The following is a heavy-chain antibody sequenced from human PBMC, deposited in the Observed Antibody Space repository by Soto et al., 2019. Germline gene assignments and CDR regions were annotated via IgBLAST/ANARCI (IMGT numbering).Heavy chain of an antibody. CDR3: ARAVAVPADFDF. Sequence: QVQLVQSGAEEKKPGASVKVSCKASGYTFTGYAMHWVRQAPGHRLEWMGWINAGNGNTKYSQKFQGRVTITRDTSASTAYMKLSSLRSEDTAVYYCARAVAVPADFDFWGQGTLVTVSS. J-gene: IGHJ4*02. V-gene: IGHV1-3*05. D-gene: IGHD6-19*01. CDR2: INAGNGNT. CDR1: GYTFTGYA.